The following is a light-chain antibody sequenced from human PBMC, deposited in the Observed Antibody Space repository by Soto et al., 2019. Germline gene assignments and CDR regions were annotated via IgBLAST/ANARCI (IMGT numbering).Light chain of an antibody. V-gene: IGKV3-20*01. CDR1: QSVSSSY. CDR2: GAS. J-gene: IGKJ2*02. CDR3: QQYGSSPRT. Sequence: EIVLTQSPGTLSLSPGERATLSCRASQSVSSSYLAWYQQKPGQAPRLLIYGASSRATGIPDRFSGSGSGTHFTLTISRLETEDFAVYYCQQYGSSPRTFGQGTKLEIK.